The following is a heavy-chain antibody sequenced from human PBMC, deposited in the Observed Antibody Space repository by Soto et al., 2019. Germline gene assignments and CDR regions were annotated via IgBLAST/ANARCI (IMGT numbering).Heavy chain of an antibody. CDR3: ASSGIAAAGRGFDY. CDR2: IYYSGST. J-gene: IGHJ4*02. CDR1: GGSISSGDYY. Sequence: PSETLSLTCTVSGGSISSGDYYWSWIRQPPGKGLEWIGYIYYSGSTYYNPSLKSRVTISVDTSKNQFSLKLSSVTAADTAVYYCASSGIAAAGRGFDYWGQGTLVTVSS. D-gene: IGHD6-13*01. V-gene: IGHV4-30-4*01.